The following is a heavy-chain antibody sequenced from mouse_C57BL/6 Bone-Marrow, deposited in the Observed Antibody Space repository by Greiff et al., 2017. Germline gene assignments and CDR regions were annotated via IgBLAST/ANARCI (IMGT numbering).Heavy chain of an antibody. J-gene: IGHJ3*01. CDR3: AREDCGEFAY. CDR2: IDPSDSYT. V-gene: IGHV1-69*01. CDR1: GYTFTSYW. Sequence: QVQLQQPGAELVMPGASVKLSCKASGYTFTSYWMHWVKQRPGQGLEWIGEIDPSDSYTNYNQKFKGKSTLTVDKSSSTAYMQLRSLASEDSAVYYCAREDCGEFAYWGRGTLVTVSA.